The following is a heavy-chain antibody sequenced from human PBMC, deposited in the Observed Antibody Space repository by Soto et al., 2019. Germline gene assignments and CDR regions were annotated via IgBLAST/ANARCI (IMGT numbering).Heavy chain of an antibody. CDR3: ARESHDILTGPPWVWYFDL. Sequence: QVQLQQWGAGPLRPLETLSLTCGVSGGSFSGYYWAWIRQSPGKGLEWIGDINDRGSINYNPSLKSRVSISVDTSKNNYSLNLRSVTAADTAVYSCARESHDILTGPPWVWYFDLWGRGTLVTVSS. D-gene: IGHD3-9*01. CDR2: INDRGSI. CDR1: GGSFSGYY. J-gene: IGHJ2*01. V-gene: IGHV4-34*01.